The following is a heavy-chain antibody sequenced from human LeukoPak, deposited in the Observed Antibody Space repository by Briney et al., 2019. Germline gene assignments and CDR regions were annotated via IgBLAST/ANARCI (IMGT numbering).Heavy chain of an antibody. Sequence: GGSLRLSCAASGFTFSDHYMDWVRQAPGKGLEWVSSISSSSSYIYYADSVKGRFTISRDNAKNSLYLQMNSLRAEDTAVYYCASPLNDAFDIWGQGTMVTVSS. CDR2: ISSSSSYI. CDR3: ASPLNDAFDI. J-gene: IGHJ3*02. V-gene: IGHV3-21*01. CDR1: GFTFSDHY.